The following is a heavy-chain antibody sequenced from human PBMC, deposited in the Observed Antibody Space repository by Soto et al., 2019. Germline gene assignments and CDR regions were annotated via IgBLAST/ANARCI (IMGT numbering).Heavy chain of an antibody. D-gene: IGHD1-1*01. CDR2: ISAHNGNT. Sequence: QVHLVQSGAEVKKPGASVKVSCKGSGYTFTSYGITWVRQAPGQGLEWMGWISAHNGNTDYAQKLQGRVTVPRDTPTSTAYMALRSLRPDDTAVYYCARGRYGDYWGQGALVTVPS. J-gene: IGHJ4*02. V-gene: IGHV1-18*01. CDR3: ARGRYGDY. CDR1: GYTFTSYG.